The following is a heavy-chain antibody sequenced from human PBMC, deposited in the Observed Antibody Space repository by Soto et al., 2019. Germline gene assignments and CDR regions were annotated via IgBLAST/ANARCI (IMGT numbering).Heavy chain of an antibody. CDR3: ASFHRLVRDY. D-gene: IGHD6-19*01. J-gene: IGHJ4*02. CDR2: ISYDGSNK. V-gene: IGHV3-30-3*01. CDR1: GFTFSSYA. Sequence: GGSLRLSCAASGFTFSSYAMHWVRQAPGKGLEWVAVISYDGSNKYYADSVKGRFTISRDNSKNTLYLQMNSLRAEDTAVYYCASFHRLVRDYWGQGTLVTVSS.